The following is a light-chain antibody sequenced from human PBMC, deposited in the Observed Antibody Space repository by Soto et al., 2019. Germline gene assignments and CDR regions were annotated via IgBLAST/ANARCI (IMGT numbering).Light chain of an antibody. V-gene: IGKV1-5*03. CDR3: QQYSTYST. Sequence: DIQMTQSPSTLSASVGDRVTITCRASQRISSWLAWYQQKPGKAPKLLIYETSTLDNGVPSRFSGSGSGTEFTLTISSLQPDDFATYYCQQYSTYSTFGPGTTVDIK. CDR1: QRISSW. CDR2: ETS. J-gene: IGKJ3*01.